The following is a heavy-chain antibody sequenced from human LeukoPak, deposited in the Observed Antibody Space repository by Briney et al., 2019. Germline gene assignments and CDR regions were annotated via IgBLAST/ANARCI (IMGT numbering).Heavy chain of an antibody. CDR1: GFTFSSYA. J-gene: IGHJ6*02. Sequence: GGSLRLSCAASGFTFSSYAMSWVRQAPGKGLEWVSAISGSGSSTYYADSVKGRFTISRDNSKNTLYLQMNSLRAEDTAVYYCAKRREGYYYGMDVWGQGTTVTVSS. V-gene: IGHV3-23*01. CDR3: AKRREGYYYGMDV. CDR2: ISGSGSST. D-gene: IGHD1-26*01.